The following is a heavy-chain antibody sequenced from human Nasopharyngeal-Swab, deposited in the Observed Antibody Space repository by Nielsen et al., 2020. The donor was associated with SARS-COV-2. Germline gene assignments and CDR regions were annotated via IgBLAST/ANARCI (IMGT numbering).Heavy chain of an antibody. D-gene: IGHD6-19*01. CDR2: IKQDGSEK. CDR3: ARDFRDSAAVAGTVGAFDI. CDR1: GFTFSSYW. Sequence: GGSLRLSCAASGFTFSSYWMSWVRQAPGKGLEWVANIKQDGSEKYYVDSVKGRFTISRDNAKNSLYLQMNSLRAEDTAVCYCARDFRDSAAVAGTVGAFDIWGQGTMVTVSS. V-gene: IGHV3-7*01. J-gene: IGHJ3*02.